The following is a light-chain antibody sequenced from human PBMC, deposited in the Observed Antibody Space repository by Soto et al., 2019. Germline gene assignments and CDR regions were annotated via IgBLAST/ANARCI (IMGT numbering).Light chain of an antibody. CDR2: GAS. V-gene: IGKV3-20*01. Sequence: EIELTQSPGTLYLSPGERATLSCTASQSVSNKYLAWYQQRPGQAPRLLIYGASSRATGIPDRFSGSGSGTDFTLTINSLEPEDFAVYYCHQYVSWTFGQGTKVEIK. CDR3: HQYVSWT. CDR1: QSVSNKY. J-gene: IGKJ1*01.